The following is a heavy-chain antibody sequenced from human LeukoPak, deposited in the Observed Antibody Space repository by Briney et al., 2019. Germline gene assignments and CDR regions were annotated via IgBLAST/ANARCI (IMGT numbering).Heavy chain of an antibody. CDR3: AREKGDYLAAAGTFDWFDP. V-gene: IGHV1-2*02. J-gene: IGHJ5*02. CDR2: INPNSGGT. D-gene: IGHD6-13*01. CDR1: GCTFTSYG. Sequence: GASVNVSCKASGCTFTSYGISWVRQAPGQGLEWVGWINPNSGGTNYAQKLQGRVTMTRDTSISTAYMDLSRLRSDDTAVYYCAREKGDYLAAAGTFDWFDPWGQGTLVTVSS.